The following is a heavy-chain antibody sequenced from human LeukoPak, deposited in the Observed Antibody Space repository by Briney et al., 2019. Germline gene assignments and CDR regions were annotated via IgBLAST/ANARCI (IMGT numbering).Heavy chain of an antibody. J-gene: IGHJ4*02. V-gene: IGHV3-23*01. D-gene: IGHD3-22*01. CDR1: GFTFSSYA. Sequence: GGSLRLSCTASGFTFSSYAMSWVRQAPGKGLEWVSPIGNSGLTTYYADSVKGRLTISRDNSKNTLYLHMNILRAEDTAVYYCARYRGSASYDGNDKRALEFWGQGTLVTVSS. CDR3: ARYRGSASYDGNDKRALEF. CDR2: IGNSGLTT.